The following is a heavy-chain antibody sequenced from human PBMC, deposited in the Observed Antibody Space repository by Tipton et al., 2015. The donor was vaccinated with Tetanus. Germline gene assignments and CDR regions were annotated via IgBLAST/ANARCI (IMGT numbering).Heavy chain of an antibody. CDR1: GESLRDYF. CDR2: INHGGDT. CDR3: ARAKRGHAFDI. J-gene: IGHJ3*02. Sequence: TLSLTCVGYGESLRDYFWTWIRQPPGKGLEWIGEINHGGDTNFSPSLKSRVSMSVDTSKRQFSLSLTSVTAADTAVYYCARAKRGHAFDIWGQVTMVTFSS. V-gene: IGHV4-34*01. D-gene: IGHD3-16*01.